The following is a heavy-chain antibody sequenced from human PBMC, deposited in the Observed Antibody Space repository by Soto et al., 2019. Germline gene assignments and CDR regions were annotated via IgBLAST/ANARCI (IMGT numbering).Heavy chain of an antibody. D-gene: IGHD3-10*01. J-gene: IGHJ5*02. V-gene: IGHV4-34*01. CDR1: GGSFSGYY. Sequence: QVQLQQWGAGLLKPSETLSLTCAVYGGSFSGYYWSWIRQPPGKGLEWIGELNHSGSTNYNPSLRSRVTRSVDTSKSQFPLKLSSVTAADTAVYYCARKGRMGILWFGELFDPWGQGTLVTVSS. CDR3: ARKGRMGILWFGELFDP. CDR2: LNHSGST.